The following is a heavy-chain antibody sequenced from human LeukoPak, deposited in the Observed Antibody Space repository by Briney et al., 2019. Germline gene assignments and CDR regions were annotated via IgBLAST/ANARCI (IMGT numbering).Heavy chain of an antibody. J-gene: IGHJ6*03. V-gene: IGHV1-69*05. CDR3: ARGPRVVAATFGYYYYMDV. CDR2: IIPIFGTA. Sequence: SVKVSCKASGGTFSSYAISWVRQAPGQGLEWMGGIIPIFGTANYAQKFQGRVTITTDESTRTAYMELSSLRSEDTAVYYCARGPRVVAATFGYYYYMDVWGKGTTVTVSS. CDR1: GGTFSSYA. D-gene: IGHD2-15*01.